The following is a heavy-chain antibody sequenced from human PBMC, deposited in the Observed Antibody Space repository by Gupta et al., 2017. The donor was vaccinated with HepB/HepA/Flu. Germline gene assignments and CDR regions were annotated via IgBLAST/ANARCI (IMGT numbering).Heavy chain of an antibody. CDR2: ISFDGVNK. Sequence: QVQLVESGGGLVQPGRSLRLPCAVSGSSSTTWSMHWVRQAPGKGLQWVASISFDGVNKFYADSVKGRFTIARDNSKNTLSLQMASLRAEDTAIYYCAADQLYRGYYDYWGQGTLVTVSS. V-gene: IGHV3-30*06. J-gene: IGHJ4*02. D-gene: IGHD2-2*03. CDR1: GSSSTTWS. CDR3: AADQLYRGYYDY.